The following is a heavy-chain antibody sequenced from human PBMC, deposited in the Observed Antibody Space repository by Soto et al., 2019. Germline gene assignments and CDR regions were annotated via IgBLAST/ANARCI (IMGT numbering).Heavy chain of an antibody. J-gene: IGHJ4*02. V-gene: IGHV3-23*01. CDR2: ISPSGATT. CDR3: AKGTANDPRVYDF. Sequence: PGGSLRLSCAASGFTFSSYAMSWVRQAPGKGPEWVSAISPSGATTYYADSVQGRFTISRDKSKNTLYLQMNSLRAEDTAVYYCAKGTANDPRVYDFWGQGTQVTVSS. D-gene: IGHD1-1*01. CDR1: GFTFSSYA.